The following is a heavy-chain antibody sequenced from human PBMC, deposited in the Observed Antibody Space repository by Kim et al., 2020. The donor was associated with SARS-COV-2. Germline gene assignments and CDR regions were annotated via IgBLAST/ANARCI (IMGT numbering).Heavy chain of an antibody. D-gene: IGHD3-10*01. J-gene: IGHJ4*02. CDR3: ARSYYYGSGSTLGLGFDY. CDR1: GGSFSGYY. Sequence: SETLSLTCAVYGGSFSGYYWSWIRQPPGKGLEWIGEINHSGSTNYNPSLKSRVTISVDTSKNQFSLKLSSVTAADTAVYYCARSYYYGSGSTLGLGFDYWGQGTLVTVSS. V-gene: IGHV4-34*01. CDR2: INHSGST.